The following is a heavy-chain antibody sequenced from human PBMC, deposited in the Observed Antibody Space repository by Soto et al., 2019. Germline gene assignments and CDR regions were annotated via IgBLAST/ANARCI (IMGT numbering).Heavy chain of an antibody. CDR2: INPTTGAT. CDR1: GYTFTAQY. V-gene: IGHV1-2*02. D-gene: IGHD6-13*01. CDR3: AKGDSRLVSWFDP. J-gene: IGHJ5*02. Sequence: QAQLVQSGAEVKKPGASVKVSCQASGYTFTAQYLPWVRKAPGEGLEWMGWINPTTGATRYAQKLQGRVTITRDTSRSTAYLEVRSLRPDDTAVYYCAKGDSRLVSWFDPWGPGTLVTVAS.